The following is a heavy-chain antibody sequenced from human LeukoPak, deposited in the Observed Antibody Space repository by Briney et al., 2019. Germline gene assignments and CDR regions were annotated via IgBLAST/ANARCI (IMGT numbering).Heavy chain of an antibody. V-gene: IGHV4-34*01. CDR2: ISHSGST. CDR1: GGSSSGYY. Sequence: SETLSLTCAVSGGSSSGYYWSWIRQPPGKGLEWIGEISHSGSTNYSPSLRSRVTISVDTSKNQFSLNLSSVTAADTAVYYCARALVRATMVWYFDLWGRGTLVTVSS. CDR3: ARALVRATMVWYFDL. D-gene: IGHD5-12*01. J-gene: IGHJ2*01.